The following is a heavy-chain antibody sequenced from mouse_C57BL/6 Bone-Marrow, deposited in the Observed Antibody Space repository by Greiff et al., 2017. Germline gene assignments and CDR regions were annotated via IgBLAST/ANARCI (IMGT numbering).Heavy chain of an antibody. D-gene: IGHD1-1*01. Sequence: VKLMESGPELVKPGASVKISCKASGYAFSSSWMNWVKQRPGKGLEWIGRIYPGDGDTNYNGKFKGKATLTADKSSSTAYMQLSSLTSEDSAVYFCASYGSSYLHTRYFDVWGTGTTVTVSS. CDR3: ASYGSSYLHTRYFDV. CDR2: IYPGDGDT. CDR1: GYAFSSSW. V-gene: IGHV1-82*01. J-gene: IGHJ1*03.